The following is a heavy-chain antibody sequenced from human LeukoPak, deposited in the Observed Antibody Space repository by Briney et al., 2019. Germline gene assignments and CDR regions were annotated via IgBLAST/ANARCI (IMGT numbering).Heavy chain of an antibody. J-gene: IGHJ4*02. CDR2: IIPIFGTA. CDR1: GGTFSSYA. D-gene: IGHD5-18*01. Sequence: ASVKVSCKASGGTFSSYAISWVRQAPGQGLEWMGGIIPIFGTANYAQKFQGRVTITADKSTSIAYMELSSLRSEDTAVYYCARARAVDTAMVPDYWGQGTLVAVSS. V-gene: IGHV1-69*06. CDR3: ARARAVDTAMVPDY.